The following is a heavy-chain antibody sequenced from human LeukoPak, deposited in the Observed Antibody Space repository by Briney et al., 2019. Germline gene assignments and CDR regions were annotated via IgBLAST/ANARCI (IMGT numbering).Heavy chain of an antibody. CDR2: VGISGDT. Sequence: GGSLRLSCAASGFTFRSYDMHWGRQVTGKGLGWVSAVGISGDTYYAGSVKGRFTISRENAKNSLYLQMNSLTAGDTAVYYCVRGGIQVSGIDEIDYWGQGTLVTVSS. CDR1: GFTFRSYD. D-gene: IGHD6-19*01. CDR3: VRGGIQVSGIDEIDY. J-gene: IGHJ4*02. V-gene: IGHV3-13*01.